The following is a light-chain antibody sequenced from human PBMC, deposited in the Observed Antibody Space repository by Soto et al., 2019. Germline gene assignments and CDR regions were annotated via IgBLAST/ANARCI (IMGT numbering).Light chain of an antibody. CDR3: HQYNDWPRFT. CDR2: AVS. V-gene: IGKV1-9*01. Sequence: DIQLTQSPSFLSASVGDRVTITCRASQGISSYLAWYQQKPGKAPKLLIYAVSTLQSGVPSRFSGSGSGTEFTLTINSLQSEDLAVYYCHQYNDWPRFTFGPGTKVEIK. CDR1: QGISSY. J-gene: IGKJ3*01.